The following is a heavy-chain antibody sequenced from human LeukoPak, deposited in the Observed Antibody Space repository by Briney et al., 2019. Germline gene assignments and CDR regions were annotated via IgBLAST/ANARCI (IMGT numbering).Heavy chain of an antibody. CDR2: IIPIFGTA. J-gene: IGHJ4*02. V-gene: IGHV1-69*05. CDR1: GGTFSSYA. CDR3: ARTVGTTDPLGRHLLAYYFDY. D-gene: IGHD2/OR15-2a*01. Sequence: SVKVSCKASGGTFSSYAISWVRQAPGQGLEWMGGIIPIFGTANYAQKFQGRVTITTDESTSTAYMELSSLRSEDTAVYYCARTVGTTDPLGRHLLAYYFDYWGQGTLVTVSS.